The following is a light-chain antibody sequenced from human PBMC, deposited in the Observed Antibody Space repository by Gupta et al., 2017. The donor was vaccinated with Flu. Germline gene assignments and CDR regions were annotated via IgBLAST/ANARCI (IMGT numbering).Light chain of an antibody. CDR2: WAS. V-gene: IGKV4-1*01. J-gene: IGKJ5*01. CDR3: QQYHTTPQT. Sequence: DIVVTQSPDSLAVSLGETATINCKSSQSVVSRSDNKNYLAWYQKKGGQPPKLLFYWASTREYGVPDRFSGSGSGTDFTLTISGLQAEDVAIYFCQQYHTTPQTFGQGTRLEMK. CDR1: QSVVSRSDNKNY.